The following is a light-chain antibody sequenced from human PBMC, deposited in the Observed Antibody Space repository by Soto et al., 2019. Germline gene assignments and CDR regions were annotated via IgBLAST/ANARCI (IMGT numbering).Light chain of an antibody. CDR1: QSVSSNY. V-gene: IGKV3-20*01. J-gene: IGKJ2*01. Sequence: EIVLTQSPGTLSLSPGERATLSCRASQSVSSNYIAWYQQNPGQAPRLLIYGASTRATGIPDRFSGSGSGTDFTLTISRLEPEDFAVCFCQQYGRSPPFAFGQGTKVDIK. CDR2: GAS. CDR3: QQYGRSPPFA.